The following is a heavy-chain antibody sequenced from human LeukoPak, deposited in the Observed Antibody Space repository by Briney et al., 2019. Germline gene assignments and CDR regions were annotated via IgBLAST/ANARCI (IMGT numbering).Heavy chain of an antibody. CDR1: GFTFSSYS. Sequence: PGGSLRLSCAASGFTFSSYSMNWVRQAPGKGLEWVSYISSSSSTIYYADSVKGRFTISRDNAKNSLYLQMNSLRAEDTAVYYCARDPPPHVAEVAFDIWGQGTMVTVSS. D-gene: IGHD2-15*01. CDR3: ARDPPPHVAEVAFDI. J-gene: IGHJ3*02. V-gene: IGHV3-48*04. CDR2: ISSSSSTI.